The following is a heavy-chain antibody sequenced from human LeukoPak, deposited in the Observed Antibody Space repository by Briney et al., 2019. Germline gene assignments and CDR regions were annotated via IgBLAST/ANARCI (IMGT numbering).Heavy chain of an antibody. Sequence: GGSLRLSCAASGFAFSDYYMNWIRQAPGKGLEWVSYISSSSSTIYYADSVKGRFTISRDNAKNSLYLQMNSLRAEDTVVYYCAREIRGYSYFDYWGQGTLVTVSS. CDR1: GFAFSDYY. CDR3: AREIRGYSYFDY. CDR2: ISSSSSTI. D-gene: IGHD1-26*01. J-gene: IGHJ4*02. V-gene: IGHV3-11*01.